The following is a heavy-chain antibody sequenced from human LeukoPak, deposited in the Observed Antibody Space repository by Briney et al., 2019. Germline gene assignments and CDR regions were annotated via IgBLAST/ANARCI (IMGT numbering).Heavy chain of an antibody. Sequence: GGSLRLSCAASGFTFSNYAASWVRQAPGKGLEWVSSIAGRGGSTYYADSVKGRFTISRDNSKNTLYLQMNSLRAGDTAVYYCAKASPYYDSSGYLPDVWGQGTTVTVSS. CDR2: IAGRGGST. CDR1: GFTFSNYA. J-gene: IGHJ6*02. CDR3: AKASPYYDSSGYLPDV. V-gene: IGHV3-23*01. D-gene: IGHD3-22*01.